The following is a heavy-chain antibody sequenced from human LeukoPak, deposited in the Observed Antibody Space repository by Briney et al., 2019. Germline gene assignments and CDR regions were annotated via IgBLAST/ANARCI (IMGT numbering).Heavy chain of an antibody. CDR3: AKDQRYYDSSGYHIDY. V-gene: IGHV3-30*18. CDR1: IFVFSEYY. D-gene: IGHD3-22*01. CDR2: ISYDGSNK. J-gene: IGHJ4*02. Sequence: SGGSLRLSCETSIFVFSEYYMHWVRQAPGKGLERVAVISYDGSNKYYADSVKGRFTISRDNSKNTLYLQMNSLRVEDTAVYYCAKDQRYYDSSGYHIDYWGQGTLVTVSS.